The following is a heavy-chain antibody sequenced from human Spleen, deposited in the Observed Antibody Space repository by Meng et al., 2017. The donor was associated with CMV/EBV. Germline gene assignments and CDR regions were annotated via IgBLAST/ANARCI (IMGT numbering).Heavy chain of an antibody. V-gene: IGHV3-30*02. Sequence: GESLKISCAASGFTFSSYGMHWVRQAPGQGLEWVAFIRYDAIIKYYTDSVKGRFTISRDNSKNTLYLQMNSLRAEDTAVYYCAREGSEYYDILTGPSYGMDVWGQGTTVTVSS. CDR1: GFTFSSYG. D-gene: IGHD3-9*01. J-gene: IGHJ6*02. CDR2: IRYDAIIK. CDR3: AREGSEYYDILTGPSYGMDV.